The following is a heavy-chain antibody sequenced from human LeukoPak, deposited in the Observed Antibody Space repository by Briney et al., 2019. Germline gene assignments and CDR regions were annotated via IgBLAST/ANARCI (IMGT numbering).Heavy chain of an antibody. CDR2: IRYDGSNK. D-gene: IGHD5-12*01. J-gene: IGHJ4*02. CDR3: ARDNGGSVDIVATAKGPFDY. Sequence: GGSLRLSCAASGFTFSSYGMHWVRQAPGKGLEWVAFIRYDGSNKYYADSVKGRFTISRDNSKNTLYLQMNSLRAEDTAVYYCARDNGGSVDIVATAKGPFDYWGQGTLVTVSS. CDR1: GFTFSSYG. V-gene: IGHV3-30*02.